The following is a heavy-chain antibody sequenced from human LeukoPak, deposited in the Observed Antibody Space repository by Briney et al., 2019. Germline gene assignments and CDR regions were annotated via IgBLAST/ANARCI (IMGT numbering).Heavy chain of an antibody. Sequence: GASVKVSCKATGYTFTGYYMHWVRQAPGQGLEWMGWINPNSGGTNYAQKFQGWVTMTRDTSISTAYMELSRLRSDDTAVYYCARSPPFDAFDIWGQGTMVTVSS. V-gene: IGHV1-2*04. CDR3: ARSPPFDAFDI. CDR1: GYTFTGYY. CDR2: INPNSGGT. J-gene: IGHJ3*02.